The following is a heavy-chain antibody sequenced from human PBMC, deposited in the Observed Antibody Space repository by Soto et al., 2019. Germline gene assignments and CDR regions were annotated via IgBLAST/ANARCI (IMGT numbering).Heavy chain of an antibody. V-gene: IGHV1-69*05. CDR1: GGTFSTYA. CDR3: ASGIQLWLRRINNGYSG. CDR2: IIPMFSTA. D-gene: IGHD5-18*01. Sequence: QVQLVQSGAEVKKPESSVKVSCKAPGGTFSTYAISWVRQAPGQGLEWMGGIIPMFSTANYAQRFQDRVTXTXXESTNTVYMELSSLRSEDTAVYFCASGIQLWLRRINNGYSGWGQGTLVTVSS. J-gene: IGHJ4*02.